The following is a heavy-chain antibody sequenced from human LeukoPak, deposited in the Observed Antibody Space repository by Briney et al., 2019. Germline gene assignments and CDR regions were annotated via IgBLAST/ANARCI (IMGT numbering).Heavy chain of an antibody. CDR1: GYTFTSYA. Sequence: ASVKVSCKASGYTFTSYAMHWVRQAPGQGLEWMGWITPSGGTNYPQKFQGRVAITRDTSITTAYMDLSRLTSDDTAAYYCARDRYGDGFAHFDYWGQGTLVTVSS. D-gene: IGHD5-24*01. J-gene: IGHJ4*02. CDR3: ARDRYGDGFAHFDY. V-gene: IGHV1-2*02. CDR2: ITPSGGT.